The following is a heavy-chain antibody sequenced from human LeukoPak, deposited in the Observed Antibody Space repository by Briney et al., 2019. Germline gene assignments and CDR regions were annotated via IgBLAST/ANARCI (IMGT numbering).Heavy chain of an antibody. J-gene: IGHJ4*02. Sequence: GGSLRLSCAASGFMFSSYWMHWVRQPPGKGLVWVSRINSDGSSTGYADSVKGRFTISRDNAKNTLYLQMDSLRAVDTAVYYCARRNYWGQGTLVTVSS. V-gene: IGHV3-74*01. CDR3: ARRNY. CDR2: INSDGSST. CDR1: GFMFSSYW.